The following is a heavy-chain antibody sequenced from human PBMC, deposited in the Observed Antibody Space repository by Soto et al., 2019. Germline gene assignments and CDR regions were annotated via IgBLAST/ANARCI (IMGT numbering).Heavy chain of an antibody. V-gene: IGHV1-3*01. J-gene: IGHJ4*02. Sequence: ASVKFSCKASGYTFTSYAMHWVRQAPGQRLEWMGWINAGNGNTKYSQKFQGRVTITRDTSASTAYMELSSLRSEDTAVYYCARVLRGYSYAYFDYWGQGTLVTVSS. CDR2: INAGNGNT. D-gene: IGHD5-18*01. CDR3: ARVLRGYSYAYFDY. CDR1: GYTFTSYA.